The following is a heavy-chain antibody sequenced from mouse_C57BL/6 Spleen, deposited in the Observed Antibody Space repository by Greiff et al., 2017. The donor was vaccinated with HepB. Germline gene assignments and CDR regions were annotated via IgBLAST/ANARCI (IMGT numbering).Heavy chain of an antibody. J-gene: IGHJ2*01. D-gene: IGHD1-1*01. CDR3: ARWDYGSFDY. V-gene: IGHV1-52*01. CDR1: GYTFTSYW. Sequence: VQLQQPGAELVRPGSSVKLSCKASGYTFTSYWMHWVKQRPIQGLEWIGNIDPSDSETHYNQKFKDKATLTVDKSSSTAYMQLTSLTYEDSAVYYCARWDYGSFDYWGQGTTLTVSS. CDR2: IDPSDSET.